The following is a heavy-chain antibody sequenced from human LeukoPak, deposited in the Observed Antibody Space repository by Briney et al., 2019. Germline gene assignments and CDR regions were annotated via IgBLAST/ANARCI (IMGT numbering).Heavy chain of an antibody. Sequence: SETLSHTCTVSGGSINSYYWSWIQQPPWQGLEWIGYIYYSGSTNYSPSLKGRVTISVDTSNNQYSLKLSSVTAADTAVYYCARGLAAAGTSYFDYWGQGTLVIVSS. CDR1: GGSINSYY. D-gene: IGHD6-13*01. CDR2: IYYSGST. CDR3: ARGLAAAGTSYFDY. J-gene: IGHJ4*02. V-gene: IGHV4-59*01.